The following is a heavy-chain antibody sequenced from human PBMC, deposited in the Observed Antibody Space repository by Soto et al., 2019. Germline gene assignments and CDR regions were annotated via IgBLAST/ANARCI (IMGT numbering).Heavy chain of an antibody. CDR1: GWPVSDSY. CDR2: INHSGST. J-gene: IGHJ6*02. Sequence: PSHFLSLTYNNSGWPVSDSYWSRMRQPPGKGLEWIGEINHSGSTNYNPSLKSRVTISVDTSKNQFSLKLSSVTAADTAVYYCARYLAVVRSYYYGMDVWGQGTTVT. V-gene: IGHV4-34*01. D-gene: IGHD6-19*01. CDR3: ARYLAVVRSYYYGMDV.